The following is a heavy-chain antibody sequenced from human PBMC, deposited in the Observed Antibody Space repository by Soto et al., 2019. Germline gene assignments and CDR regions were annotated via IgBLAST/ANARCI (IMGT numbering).Heavy chain of an antibody. CDR1: GGTFSSYT. V-gene: IGHV1-69*02. CDR2: IIPILGIA. D-gene: IGHD2-2*01. CDR3: ARQVTSDAFDI. Sequence: QVQLVQSGAEVKKPGSSVKVSCKASGGTFSSYTISWVRQAPGQGLEWMGRIIPILGIANYAQKFQGRVTITADKYTSTAYMELRSLRSEDTAVYYCARQVTSDAFDIWGQGTMVTVSS. J-gene: IGHJ3*02.